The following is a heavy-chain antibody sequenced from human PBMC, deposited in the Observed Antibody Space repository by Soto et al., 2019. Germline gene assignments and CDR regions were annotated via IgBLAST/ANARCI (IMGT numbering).Heavy chain of an antibody. V-gene: IGHV3-13*01. J-gene: IGHJ6*02. D-gene: IGHD3-3*01. CDR1: GFNLSAHD. Sequence: GGSLRLSCAASGFNLSAHDMHWVRQVKGKGLEWVSALGVAGNTFESASVKGRFTISRENAKNSMYLQMKSLRAGDTAVYFCARGADFWSGSRYYHYAYDLAVWGHGTRVTVSS. CDR2: LGVAGNT. CDR3: ARGADFWSGSRYYHYAYDLAV.